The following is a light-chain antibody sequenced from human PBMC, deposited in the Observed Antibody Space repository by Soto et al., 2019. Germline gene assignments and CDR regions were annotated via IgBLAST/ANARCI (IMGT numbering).Light chain of an antibody. CDR1: QDISNY. CDR2: DAS. V-gene: IGKV1-33*01. Sequence: IQMTQSPSSLSASVGDRVTITCRASQDISNYLNWYQQKPGQAPKLLIYDASTVETGVPSRFRGSGSGTDFNFDISSQQPADIATFYCQQYVNLPLTFGGGTKVEIK. J-gene: IGKJ4*01. CDR3: QQYVNLPLT.